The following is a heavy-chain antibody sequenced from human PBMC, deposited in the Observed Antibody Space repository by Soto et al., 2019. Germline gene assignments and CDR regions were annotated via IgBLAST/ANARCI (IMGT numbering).Heavy chain of an antibody. CDR3: ARENMSGMDV. J-gene: IGHJ6*02. Sequence: LRLSCAASGFNIISNYMSWVRQAPGKGLEWVSVLYSGGSTHYADSVKGRFTISRDISKNTLFLQMNSLRAEDTAIYYCARENMSGMDVWGQGTTVTVSS. V-gene: IGHV3-53*01. CDR2: LYSGGST. CDR1: GFNIISNY.